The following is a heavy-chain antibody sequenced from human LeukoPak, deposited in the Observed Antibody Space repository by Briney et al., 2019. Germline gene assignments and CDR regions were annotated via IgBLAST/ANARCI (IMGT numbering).Heavy chain of an antibody. Sequence: GGSLRLSCAAAGITVSSNYMSWVRQAPGKGLEWVSVIYSGGTTYYADSVKGRFTISRDNSKNTLYLQMDSLRAEDTAVYFCARDDSNIVATTKAFGYWGQGTLVTVSS. D-gene: IGHD5-12*01. CDR1: GITVSSNY. V-gene: IGHV3-66*01. CDR3: ARDDSNIVATTKAFGY. J-gene: IGHJ4*02. CDR2: IYSGGTT.